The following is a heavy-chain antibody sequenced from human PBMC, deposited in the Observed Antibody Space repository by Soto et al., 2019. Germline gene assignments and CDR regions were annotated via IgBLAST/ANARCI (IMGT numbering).Heavy chain of an antibody. D-gene: IGHD5-12*01. J-gene: IGHJ6*02. CDR2: IYTSASI. V-gene: IGHV4-4*07. Sequence: SSETLSLTCSVSGADINTYSWTWIRQPAGKGLEWIGRIYTSASINYNPSLKGRVTLSVDTSTNQVSLRLASVTAADTAIYYCARDREAGYTFYYGMDVWGQGTTVTVSS. CDR3: ARDREAGYTFYYGMDV. CDR1: GADINTYS.